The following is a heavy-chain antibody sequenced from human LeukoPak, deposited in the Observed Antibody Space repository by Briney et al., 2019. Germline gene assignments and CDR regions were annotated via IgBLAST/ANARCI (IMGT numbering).Heavy chain of an antibody. D-gene: IGHD7-27*01. Sequence: PGRSLRLSCAASGFTFSSYCLHWVRQAPGKGLEWVATISYDGSDKYYVDSVKGRFTISRDNSKNTLYLQMNSLRAEDTAVYYCARGGLGIGDFDIWGQGTMVTVSS. CDR3: ARGGLGIGDFDI. V-gene: IGHV3-30*04. CDR2: ISYDGSDK. J-gene: IGHJ3*02. CDR1: GFTFSSYC.